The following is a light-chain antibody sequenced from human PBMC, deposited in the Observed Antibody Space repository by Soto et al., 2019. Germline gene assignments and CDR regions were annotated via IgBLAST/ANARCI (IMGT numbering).Light chain of an antibody. CDR2: GAS. Sequence: IGRTQSQATLSVSPGERAALSCRASQSVSNNLAWYQQKPGQAARLLIYGASTRATGIPARFSGSGSGTEFTLTISSLQSEDFAVYYCQQDNDWLTWPFGQGTMVAIK. CDR3: QQDNDWLTWP. CDR1: QSVSNN. J-gene: IGKJ1*01. V-gene: IGKV3-15*01.